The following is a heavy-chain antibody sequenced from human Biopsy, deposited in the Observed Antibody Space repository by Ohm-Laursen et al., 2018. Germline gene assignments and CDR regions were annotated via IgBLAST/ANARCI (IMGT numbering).Heavy chain of an antibody. CDR1: GDSVTKYY. V-gene: IGHV4-59*02. CDR3: ARDSGILNYGNFKYYHYYGMDV. D-gene: IGHD4-11*01. Sequence: TLSLTCTVSGDSVTKYYWSWIRQPPGKGLEWIGHIYYSVMTNYNPSLQSRVSISVDTSRNQVSLTLSSVTAADTAVYYCARDSGILNYGNFKYYHYYGMDVWGQGTKVTISS. CDR2: IYYSVMT. J-gene: IGHJ6*02.